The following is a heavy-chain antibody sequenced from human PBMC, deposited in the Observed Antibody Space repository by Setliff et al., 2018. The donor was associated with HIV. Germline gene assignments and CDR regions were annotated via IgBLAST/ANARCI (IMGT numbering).Heavy chain of an antibody. J-gene: IGHJ6*02. Sequence: SETLSLTCTVSGDSISSGSYYWNWIRQPPGKGLESIGLIFDSGSAYYNPSLKSRVTISLDTSKNQFSLKLTSVTAADTAVYYCARGGAGYPAKGRAMDVWGQGTTVTVSS. CDR2: IFDSGSA. CDR1: GDSISSGSYY. V-gene: IGHV4-61*01. D-gene: IGHD1-26*01. CDR3: ARGGAGYPAKGRAMDV.